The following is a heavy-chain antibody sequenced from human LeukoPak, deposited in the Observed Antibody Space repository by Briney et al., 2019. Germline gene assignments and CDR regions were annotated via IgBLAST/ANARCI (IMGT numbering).Heavy chain of an antibody. CDR3: ARQGYSSSWYRDFDY. Sequence: GASVKASCKASGYTFTGYYMHWVGQAPGQGLEWMGRINPNSGGTNYAQKFQGRVTMTRDTSISTAYMELSRLRSDDTAVYYCARQGYSSSWYRDFDYWGQGTLVTVSS. D-gene: IGHD6-13*01. V-gene: IGHV1-2*06. CDR1: GYTFTGYY. J-gene: IGHJ4*02. CDR2: INPNSGGT.